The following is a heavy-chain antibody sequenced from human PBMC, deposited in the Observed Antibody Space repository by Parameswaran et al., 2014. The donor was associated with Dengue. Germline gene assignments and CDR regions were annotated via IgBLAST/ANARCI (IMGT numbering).Heavy chain of an antibody. Sequence: ASVKVSCKASGYTFTSYGISWVRQAPGQGLEWMGWISAYNGNTNYAQKLQGRVTMTTDTSTSTAYMELRSLRSDDTAVYYCATVTTFIVPHFGGPTIPRLENWFDPGAREPWSPSPQ. J-gene: IGHJ5*02. D-gene: IGHD3-16*01. CDR3: ATVTTFIVPHFGGPTIPRLENWFDP. V-gene: IGHV1-18*01. CDR2: ISAYNGNT. CDR1: GYTFTSYG.